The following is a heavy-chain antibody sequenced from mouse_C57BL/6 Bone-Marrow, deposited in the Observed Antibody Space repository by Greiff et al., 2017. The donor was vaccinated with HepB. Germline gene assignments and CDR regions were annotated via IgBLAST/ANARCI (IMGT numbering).Heavy chain of an antibody. Sequence: VMLVESGPGLVAPSQSLSITCTVSGFSLTSYGVDWVRQSPGKGLEWLGVIWGVGSTNYNSALKSRLSISKDNSKSQVFLKMNSLQTDDTAMYYCASESYRGAMDYWGQGTSVTVSS. J-gene: IGHJ4*01. CDR1: GFSLTSYG. CDR3: ASESYRGAMDY. V-gene: IGHV2-6*01. D-gene: IGHD2-14*01. CDR2: IWGVGST.